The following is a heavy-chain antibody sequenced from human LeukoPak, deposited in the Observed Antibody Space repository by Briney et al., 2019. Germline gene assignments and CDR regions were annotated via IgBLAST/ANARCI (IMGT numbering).Heavy chain of an antibody. CDR2: ISGSGTRT. J-gene: IGHJ4*02. V-gene: IGHV3-23*01. CDR3: VKDQGNFDY. Sequence: PGGSLRLSCAASGFTFSSYAMSWVRQAPGKGLEWVSSISGSGTRTYYADSVKDHFTIFRDNAKNTLLLQMNSLRAEDTAVYYCVKDQGNFDYWGQGTLVTVSS. CDR1: GFTFSSYA.